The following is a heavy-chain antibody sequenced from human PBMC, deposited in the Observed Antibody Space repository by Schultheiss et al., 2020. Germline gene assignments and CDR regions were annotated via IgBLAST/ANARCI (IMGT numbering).Heavy chain of an antibody. J-gene: IGHJ4*02. V-gene: IGHV3-21*01. CDR3: ARDLISMIAPDY. CDR1: GFTFSRYA. CDR2: ISSSSSYI. Sequence: GGSMRLSCAASGFTFSRYAMSWVRQAPGKGLEWVSSISSSSSYIYYADSVKGRFTISRDNAKNSLYLQMNSLRAEDTAVYYCARDLISMIAPDYWGQGTLVTAPQ. D-gene: IGHD3-22*01.